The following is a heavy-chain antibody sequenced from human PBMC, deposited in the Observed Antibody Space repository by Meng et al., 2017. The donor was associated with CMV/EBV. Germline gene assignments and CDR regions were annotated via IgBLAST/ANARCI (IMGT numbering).Heavy chain of an antibody. CDR1: GGTFSSYA. D-gene: IGHD2-2*02. J-gene: IGHJ1*01. CDR3: VRSYCSSTSCYIPPEYFQH. V-gene: IGHV1-69*05. CDR2: IIPIFGTA. Sequence: SVKVSCKASGGTFSSYAISWVRQAPGQGLEWMGGIIPIFGTANYAQKFQGRVTITTDESTSTAYMELSRLRSEDTAVYYCVRSYCSSTSCYIPPEYFQHWGQGTLVTVSS.